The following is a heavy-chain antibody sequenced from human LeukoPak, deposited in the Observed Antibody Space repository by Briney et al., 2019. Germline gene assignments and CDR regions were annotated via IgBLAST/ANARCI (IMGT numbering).Heavy chain of an antibody. CDR3: ARSPRASKTYYDILTGYYRTFDY. V-gene: IGHV3-21*04. CDR1: GFTFSSYS. D-gene: IGHD3-9*01. CDR2: ISSSSSYI. J-gene: IGHJ4*02. Sequence: GGSLRLSCAASGFTFSSYSMNWVRQAPGKGLEWVSSISSSSSYIYYADSVKGRFTISRDNAKNSLYLQMNSLRAEDTAVYYCARSPRASKTYYDILTGYYRTFDYWGQGTLVTVSS.